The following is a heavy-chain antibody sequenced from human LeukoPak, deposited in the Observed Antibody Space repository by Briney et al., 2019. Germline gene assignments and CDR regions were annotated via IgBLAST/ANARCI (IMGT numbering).Heavy chain of an antibody. J-gene: IGHJ4*02. D-gene: IGHD6-19*01. CDR3: AKDRVAVAGSDY. Sequence: GGSLRLSCAASGFTFSTYWMSWVRQAPGKGLEWVAVISYDGSNKYYADSVKGRFTISRDNSKNTLYLQMNSLRAEDTAVYYCAKDRVAVAGSDYWGQGTLVTVSS. CDR1: GFTFSTYW. V-gene: IGHV3-30*18. CDR2: ISYDGSNK.